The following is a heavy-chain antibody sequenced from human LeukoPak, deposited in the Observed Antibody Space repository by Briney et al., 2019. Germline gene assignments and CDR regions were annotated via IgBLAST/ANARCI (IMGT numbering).Heavy chain of an antibody. CDR2: IRSKANSYAT. CDR3: TRAYDSSGYSA. CDR1: GFTFSGSA. V-gene: IGHV3-73*01. J-gene: IGHJ5*02. D-gene: IGHD3-22*01. Sequence: PGGSLKLSCAASGFTFSGSAMHWVRQASGKGLEWVGRIRSKANSYATAYAASVKGRFTISRDDSKNTAYLQMNSLKTEDTAVYCCTRAYDSSGYSAWGQGTLVTVSS.